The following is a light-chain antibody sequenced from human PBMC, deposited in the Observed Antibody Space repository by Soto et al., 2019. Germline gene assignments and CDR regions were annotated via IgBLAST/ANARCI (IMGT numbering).Light chain of an antibody. CDR3: SSYTSSSTLGVL. CDR2: DVN. CDR1: SSDVGGYNY. V-gene: IGLV2-14*01. Sequence: QSALTQPASVSGSPGQSITISCTGTSSDVGGYNYVSWYQQHPGKAPKLMIYDVNNRPSGVSNRFSGSKSGNTASLTISGLQAEDEADYYCSSYTSSSTLGVLFGGGTKLTVL. J-gene: IGLJ2*01.